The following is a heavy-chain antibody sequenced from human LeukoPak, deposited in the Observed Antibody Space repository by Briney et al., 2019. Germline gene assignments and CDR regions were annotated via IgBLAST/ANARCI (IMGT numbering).Heavy chain of an antibody. D-gene: IGHD1-26*01. V-gene: IGHV1-2*02. CDR2: INPNSGGT. CDR1: GYTFTGYY. CDR3: ARDSGVGATPTA. J-gene: IGHJ5*02. Sequence: ASVKVSCKASGYTFTGYYMHWVRQAPGQGLEWMGWINPNSGGTNYAQKLQGRVTMTRDTSISTAYMELSRLRSDDTAAYYCARDSGVGATPTAWGQGTLVTVSS.